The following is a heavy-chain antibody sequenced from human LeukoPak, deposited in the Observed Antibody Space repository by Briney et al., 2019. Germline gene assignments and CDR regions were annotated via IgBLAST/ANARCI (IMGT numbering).Heavy chain of an antibody. V-gene: IGHV3-23*01. CDR1: GFTFSSYA. CDR3: AKDSITIFGVVIIPLLDY. CDR2: ISGSGGST. J-gene: IGHJ4*02. Sequence: QPGGSLRLSCAASGFTFSSYAMSWVRQAPEKGLEWVSAISGSGGSTYYADSVKGRFTISRDNSKNTLYLQMNSLRAEDTAVYYCAKDSITIFGVVIIPLLDYWGQGTLVTVSS. D-gene: IGHD3-3*01.